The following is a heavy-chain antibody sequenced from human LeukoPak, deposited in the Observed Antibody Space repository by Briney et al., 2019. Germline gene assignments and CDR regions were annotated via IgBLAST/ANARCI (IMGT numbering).Heavy chain of an antibody. CDR3: ARGRVRHSGYDFDY. D-gene: IGHD5-12*01. CDR1: GGSFSGYY. J-gene: IGHJ4*02. Sequence: PSETLSLTCAVYGGSFSGYYWSWIRQPPGKGLECIGEINHSGSTNYNPSLKSRVTISVDTSKNQFSLKLSSVTAADTAVYYCARGRVRHSGYDFDYWGQGTLVTVSS. V-gene: IGHV4-34*01. CDR2: INHSGST.